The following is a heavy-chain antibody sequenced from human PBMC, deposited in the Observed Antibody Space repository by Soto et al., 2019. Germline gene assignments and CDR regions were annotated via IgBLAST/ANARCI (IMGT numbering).Heavy chain of an antibody. CDR2: IIPIFGTA. CDR1: GGTFSSYA. D-gene: IGHD3-3*01. Sequence: ASVKVSCKASGGTFSSYAISWVRQAPGQGLEWMGGIIPIFGTANYAQKFQGRVTITADESTSTAYMELSSLRSEDTAVYYCARQTHRITIFGVALDYWGQGTLVTVSS. J-gene: IGHJ4*02. CDR3: ARQTHRITIFGVALDY. V-gene: IGHV1-69*13.